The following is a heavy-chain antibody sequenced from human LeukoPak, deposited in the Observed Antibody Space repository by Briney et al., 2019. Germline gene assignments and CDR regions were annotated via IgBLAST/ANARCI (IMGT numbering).Heavy chain of an antibody. CDR3: ARKITTINRFSGGY. CDR2: ISNSGSTI. Sequence: PGGSLRLSCAASGFSFSSYEMNWVRQAPGKGLEWVSYISNSGSTIYYADSVKGRFTISRDNAKNSLYLQMNSLRAEDTAVYYCARKITTINRFSGGYWGQGTLVTVSS. J-gene: IGHJ4*02. CDR1: GFSFSSYE. D-gene: IGHD4-11*01. V-gene: IGHV3-48*03.